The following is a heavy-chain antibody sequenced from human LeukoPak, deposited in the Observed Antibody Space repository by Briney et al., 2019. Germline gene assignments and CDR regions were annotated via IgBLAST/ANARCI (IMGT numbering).Heavy chain of an antibody. J-gene: IGHJ6*04. CDR3: AREVLRGVRGVMVPPYYYYGMDV. CDR1: GGSISSGGYY. Sequence: SQTLSLTCTVSGGSISSGGYYWSWIRQHPGRGLEWIGYIYYSGSTYYNPSLKSRVTISVDTSKNQFSQKLSSVTAADTAVYYCAREVLRGVRGVMVPPYYYYGMDVWGKGTTVTVSS. CDR2: IYYSGST. V-gene: IGHV4-31*03. D-gene: IGHD3-10*01.